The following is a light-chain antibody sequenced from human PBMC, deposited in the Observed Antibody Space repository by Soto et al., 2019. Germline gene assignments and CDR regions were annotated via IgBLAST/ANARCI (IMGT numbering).Light chain of an antibody. J-gene: IGKJ1*01. CDR1: QGISSY. Sequence: AIRMTQSPSSFSASTGDRVTITCRASQGISSYLAWYQQKPGKAPKLLIYAASTLQSGVPSRFSGSGSGTDFTLTISCLQSEDFATYYCQQYYSYPWTFGQGTKADIK. V-gene: IGKV1-8*01. CDR2: AAS. CDR3: QQYYSYPWT.